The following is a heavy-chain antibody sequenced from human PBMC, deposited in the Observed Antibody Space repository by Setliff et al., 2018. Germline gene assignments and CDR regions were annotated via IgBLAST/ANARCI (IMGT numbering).Heavy chain of an antibody. CDR3: ARVGYAYNFWSGYSMKNAFDI. CDR1: GGSISSHY. Sequence: LSLTCTVSGGSISSHYWSWIRQPPGKGLEWIGSIYYSGSTNYNPSLKSRVTISVDTSKNQFSLKLSSVTAADTAVYYCARVGYAYNFWSGYSMKNAFDIWGQGTMVTVSS. D-gene: IGHD3-3*01. J-gene: IGHJ3*02. V-gene: IGHV4-59*11. CDR2: IYYSGST.